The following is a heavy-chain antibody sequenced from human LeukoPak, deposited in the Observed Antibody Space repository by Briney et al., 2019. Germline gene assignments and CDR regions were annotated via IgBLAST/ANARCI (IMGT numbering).Heavy chain of an antibody. CDR3: ARSITMVRGQSPINFYYYYMDV. CDR2: ISSSSSYI. J-gene: IGHJ6*03. D-gene: IGHD3-10*01. V-gene: IGHV3-21*01. Sequence: PGGSLRLSCAASGFTFSSYSMNWVRQAPGKGLEWVSSISSSSSYIYYADSVKGRFTISRDNAKNSLYLQMNSLRAEDTAVYYCARSITMVRGQSPINFYYYYMDVWGKGTTVTISS. CDR1: GFTFSSYS.